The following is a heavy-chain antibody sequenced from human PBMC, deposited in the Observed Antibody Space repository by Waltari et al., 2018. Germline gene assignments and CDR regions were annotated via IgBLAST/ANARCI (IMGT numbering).Heavy chain of an antibody. CDR2: LIPIVLPS. CDR1: GGTFNSYS. D-gene: IGHD4-17*01. Sequence: QVQLVQSGAEVKKPGSSVKISCKASGGTFNSYSVNWVRQAPGQGLEWMGRLIPIVLPSTYAQNLQRRLTITADNSTTTAYMELSSLRSADTAVNYFARGGQRSSYSYFDLWGRGTLVTVSS. J-gene: IGHJ2*01. V-gene: IGHV1-69*08. CDR3: ARGGQRSSYSYFDL.